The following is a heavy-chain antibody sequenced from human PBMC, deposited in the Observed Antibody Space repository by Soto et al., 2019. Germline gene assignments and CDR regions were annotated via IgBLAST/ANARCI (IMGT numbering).Heavy chain of an antibody. V-gene: IGHV3-30*18. CDR2: ISYDGSNK. D-gene: IGHD6-13*01. Sequence: PGGSLRLSCAASGFTFSSYGMHWVRQAPGKGLEWVAVISYDGSNKYYADSVKGRFTISRDNSKNTLYLQMNSLRAEDTAVYYCAKEQAGPIAAAEPIDYWGQGTLVTVSS. J-gene: IGHJ4*02. CDR1: GFTFSSYG. CDR3: AKEQAGPIAAAEPIDY.